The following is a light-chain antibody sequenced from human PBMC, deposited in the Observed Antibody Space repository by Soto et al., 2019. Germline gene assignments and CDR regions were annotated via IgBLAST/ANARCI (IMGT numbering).Light chain of an antibody. J-gene: IGKJ1*01. CDR2: KAS. CDR3: QHYNSYSEA. Sequence: DIQMIQSPSTLSASVGDRVTISCRASQGIGNALGWYQQKPGKPPKVLIYKASTLKSGVPSRFSGSGSGSEFTLTISSLQPDDFAAYYCQHYNSYSEAFGQGTKVDIK. V-gene: IGKV1-5*03. CDR1: QGIGNA.